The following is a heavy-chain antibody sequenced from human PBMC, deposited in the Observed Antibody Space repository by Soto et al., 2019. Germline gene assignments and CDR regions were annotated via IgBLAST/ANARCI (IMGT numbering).Heavy chain of an antibody. V-gene: IGHV5-10-1*01. Sequence: PGESLKISCMGSGYKVSTWHNLTSYWIAWVRQMPGKGLEWMGRIDPSDSYTNYSPSFQGHVTISADKSISTAYLQWSSLKASDTAMYYCARQPGTFYSYGMDVWGQGTTVTVSS. J-gene: IGHJ6*02. D-gene: IGHD1-1*01. CDR2: IDPSDSYT. CDR1: GYKVSTWHNLTSYW. CDR3: ARQPGTFYSYGMDV.